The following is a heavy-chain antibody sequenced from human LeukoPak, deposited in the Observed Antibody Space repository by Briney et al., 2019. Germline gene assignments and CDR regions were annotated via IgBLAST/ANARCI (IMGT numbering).Heavy chain of an antibody. J-gene: IGHJ4*02. CDR1: GDSITNYY. CDR2: IYTSGST. Sequence: SETLSLTCSVSGDSITNYYWTWIRQPPGKGLEWIGYIYTSGSTSYNPSLKSRVTISVDTSKNQFSLKLSSVTAADTAVYYCARGQHDFWSGYRRNYFDYWGQGTLVTVSS. V-gene: IGHV4-4*09. D-gene: IGHD3-3*01. CDR3: ARGQHDFWSGYRRNYFDY.